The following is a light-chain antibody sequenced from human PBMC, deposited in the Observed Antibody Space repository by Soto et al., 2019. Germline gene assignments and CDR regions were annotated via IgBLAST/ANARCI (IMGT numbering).Light chain of an antibody. Sequence: EILLTQSPGTLALSPGERATLSCGASQSVSSSLAWYQQKPGQAPRLLISGASSSASVVPDRRSGSGSGPDFTLTIRRLEPEDFAVYFCQHYGSSRTFGQGTKVDIK. V-gene: IGKV3-20*01. CDR2: GAS. J-gene: IGKJ1*01. CDR3: QHYGSSRT. CDR1: QSVSSS.